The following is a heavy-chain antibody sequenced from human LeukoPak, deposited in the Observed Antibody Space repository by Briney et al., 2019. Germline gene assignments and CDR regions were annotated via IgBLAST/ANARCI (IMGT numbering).Heavy chain of an antibody. CDR1: GGAITSHY. J-gene: IGHJ6*03. CDR3: GRDALVGYFSYYYMDV. Sequence: KPSETLSLTCTGSGGAITSHYWTWIRQSPVKGLEWIGDISNSGSTSYNPFLKSRVTVSIDTSKNQFSLKLSSVTAADTAVYYCGRDALVGYFSYYYMDVWGKGTTVTVSS. V-gene: IGHV4-59*11. D-gene: IGHD2-15*01. CDR2: ISNSGST.